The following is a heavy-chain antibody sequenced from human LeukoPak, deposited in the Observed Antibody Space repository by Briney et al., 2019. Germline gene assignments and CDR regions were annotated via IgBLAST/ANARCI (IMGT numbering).Heavy chain of an antibody. V-gene: IGHV4-59*08. CDR3: ARSAIRPGLFDY. J-gene: IGHJ4*02. D-gene: IGHD4-17*01. Sequence: PSETLSLTCTVSGGSISSYYWSWIRQPPGKGLEWIGYIYYSGSTNYNPSLKSRVTISVDTSKNQFSLKLSSVTAADTAVYYCARSAIRPGLFDYWGQGTLVTVSS. CDR2: IYYSGST. CDR1: GGSISSYY.